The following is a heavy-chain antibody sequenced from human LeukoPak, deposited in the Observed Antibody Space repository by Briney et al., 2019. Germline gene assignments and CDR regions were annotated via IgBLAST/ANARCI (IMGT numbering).Heavy chain of an antibody. J-gene: IGHJ4*02. Sequence: SETLSLTCTVSSGSISSSNYYWGWIRQPPGKGLEWIGSIYYSGISYYNPSLKSRVTISVDTSKSQFSLKLTSVTATDTAVYYCSRRSYSSAWGEGFDYWGQGTLVTGSS. CDR1: SGSISSSNYY. V-gene: IGHV4-39*01. D-gene: IGHD6-25*01. CDR3: SRRSYSSAWGEGFDY. CDR2: IYYSGIS.